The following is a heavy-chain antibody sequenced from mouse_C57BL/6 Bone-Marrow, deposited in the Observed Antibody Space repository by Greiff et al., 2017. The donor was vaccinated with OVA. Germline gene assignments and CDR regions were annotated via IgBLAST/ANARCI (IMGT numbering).Heavy chain of an antibody. CDR1: GFTFSSYA. J-gene: IGHJ1*03. V-gene: IGHV5-4*03. D-gene: IGHD1-1*01. Sequence: EVMLVESGGGLVKPGGSLKLSCAASGFTFSSYAMSWVRQTPEKRLEWVATISDGGSYTYYPDNVKGRFTIARDNAKNNLYLQMSHLKSEDTAMYYCARADGISDWYFYVWGTGTTVTVSS. CDR2: ISDGGSYT. CDR3: ARADGISDWYFYV.